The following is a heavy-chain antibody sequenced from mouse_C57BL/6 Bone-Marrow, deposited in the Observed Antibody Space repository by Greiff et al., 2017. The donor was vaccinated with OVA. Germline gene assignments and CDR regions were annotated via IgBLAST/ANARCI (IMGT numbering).Heavy chain of an antibody. CDR3: ARVGGTAQAPYAMDY. D-gene: IGHD3-2*02. V-gene: IGHV5-4*01. J-gene: IGHJ4*01. CDR1: GFTFSSYA. Sequence: EVQVVESGGGLVKPGGSLKLSCAASGFTFSSYAMSWVRQTPEKRLEWVATISDGGSYTYYPDNVKGRFTISRDNAKNNLYLQMSHLKSEDTAMYYCARVGGTAQAPYAMDYWGQGTSVTVSS. CDR2: ISDGGSYT.